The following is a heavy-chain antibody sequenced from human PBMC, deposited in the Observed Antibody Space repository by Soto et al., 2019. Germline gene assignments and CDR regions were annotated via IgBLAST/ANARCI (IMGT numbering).Heavy chain of an antibody. CDR3: APLSVSLSGPYGIHV. Sequence: PGGSLRLSCAASGFTFSSYGMHWVRQAPGKGLEWVAVIWYDGSNKYYADSVKGRFTISRDNSKNTLYLQMNSLRAEDTAVYYCAPLSVSLSGPYGIHVWGQGTTVTVSS. CDR2: IWYDGSNK. V-gene: IGHV3-33*01. D-gene: IGHD2-15*01. CDR1: GFTFSSYG. J-gene: IGHJ6*02.